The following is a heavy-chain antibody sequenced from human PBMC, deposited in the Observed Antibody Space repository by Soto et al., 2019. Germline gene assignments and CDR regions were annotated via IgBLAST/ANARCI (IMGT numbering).Heavy chain of an antibody. J-gene: IGHJ5*02. D-gene: IGHD2-15*01. Sequence: PGGSLRLSCAASGFAFSGSAIHWVRQASGKGLEWIGRVKSKTNNYATAYSASVRGRFTISRDDSQNTAYLQMNSLRTEDTAVYYCTRLKDYCGGGTCYYDPWGQGTLVTVSS. CDR1: GFAFSGSA. CDR2: VKSKTNNYAT. V-gene: IGHV3-73*01. CDR3: TRLKDYCGGGTCYYDP.